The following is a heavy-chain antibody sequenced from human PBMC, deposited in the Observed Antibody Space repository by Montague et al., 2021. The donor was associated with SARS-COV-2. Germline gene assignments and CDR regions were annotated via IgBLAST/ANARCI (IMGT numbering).Heavy chain of an antibody. D-gene: IGHD6-19*01. CDR1: GFPFDSHA. CDR3: AKDLETSGWYTFFFDS. V-gene: IGHV3-23*01. J-gene: IGHJ4*02. CDR2: TSDGGTST. Sequence: SLSLSFSGSGFPFDSHAMSWVRQAPGKGLEWVAGTSDGGTSTYYADSVKGRLIISRDNSKSTLYLQIHSLRAEDTAVYYCAKDLETSGWYTFFFDSWGQGTLVTVSS.